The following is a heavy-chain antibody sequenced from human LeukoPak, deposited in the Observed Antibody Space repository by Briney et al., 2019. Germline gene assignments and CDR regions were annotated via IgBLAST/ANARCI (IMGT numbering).Heavy chain of an antibody. CDR2: ISYDGSNK. J-gene: IGHJ5*02. CDR1: GFTFSSYG. CDR3: AKAIRIAARPFDWFDP. D-gene: IGHD6-6*01. Sequence: GGSLRLSCAASGFTFSSYGMHWVRQAPGKGLEWVAVISYDGSNKYYADSVKGRFTISRDNSKNTLYLQMNSLRAEDTAVYYCAKAIRIAARPFDWFDPWGQGTLVTVSS. V-gene: IGHV3-30*18.